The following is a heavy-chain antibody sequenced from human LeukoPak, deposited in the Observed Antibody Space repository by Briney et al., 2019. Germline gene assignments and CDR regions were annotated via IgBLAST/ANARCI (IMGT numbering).Heavy chain of an antibody. D-gene: IGHD2-21*01. V-gene: IGHV3-30*02. CDR3: AKGPYFAVSDI. CDR1: ELIFNNNG. CDR2: IRYDGSNK. J-gene: IGHJ3*02. Sequence: GGSLRLSCVGSELIFNNNGMHWVRQAPGKGLEWVAYIRYDGSNKYYADSVKGRFTLSRDNSKRTLYLQMKSLRPEDTAVYYCAKGPYFAVSDIWGQGTMVTVSS.